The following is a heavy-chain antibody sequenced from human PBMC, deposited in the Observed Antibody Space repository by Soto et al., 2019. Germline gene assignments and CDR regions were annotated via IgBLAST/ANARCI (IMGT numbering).Heavy chain of an antibody. CDR3: ARDWGMPAPGECEH. CDR2: INPNSGGT. J-gene: IGHJ1*01. V-gene: IGHV1-2*02. CDR1: GYTFTGYY. Sequence: GASVKLSCKASGYTFTGYYIHWVRQAPGQGLEWMGWINPNSGGTNYAQKFQGRVTVTRDTSISTAYMELSRLRSDDTAVYYCARDWGMPAPGECEHWPKRTLV. D-gene: IGHD3-10*01.